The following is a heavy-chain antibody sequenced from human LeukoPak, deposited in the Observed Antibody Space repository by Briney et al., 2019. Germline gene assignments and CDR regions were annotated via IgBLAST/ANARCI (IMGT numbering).Heavy chain of an antibody. J-gene: IGHJ4*02. CDR1: GYICTDYY. CDR2: INPNNGGT. Sequence: ASVKVSCKASGYICTDYYMHWVRQAPGQGLEWMGRINPNNGGTYYSQKFQGRVTMTRDTSITTAYMELSRLRSDDTAVYYCARAPADCGGDCYFYWGQGTLVTVSS. D-gene: IGHD2-21*02. V-gene: IGHV1-2*06. CDR3: ARAPADCGGDCYFY.